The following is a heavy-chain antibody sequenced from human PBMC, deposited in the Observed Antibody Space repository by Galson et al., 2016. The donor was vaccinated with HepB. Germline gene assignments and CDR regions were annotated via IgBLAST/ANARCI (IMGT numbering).Heavy chain of an antibody. CDR2: ISAYNGNT. CDR1: GYNFMSYG. D-gene: IGHD2/OR15-2a*01. V-gene: IGHV1-18*01. Sequence: SVKVSCKASGYNFMSYGVSWVRQAPGQGLEWMGWISAYNGNTNYAQKFQGRVTMTTDTSTTTAYMELRSLRSDDTAVYYCARAVFLPDYWGQGTLVTVSS. J-gene: IGHJ4*02. CDR3: ARAVFLPDY.